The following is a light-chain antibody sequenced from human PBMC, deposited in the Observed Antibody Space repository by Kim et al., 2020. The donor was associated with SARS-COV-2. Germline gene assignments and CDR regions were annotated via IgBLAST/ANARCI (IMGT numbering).Light chain of an antibody. J-gene: IGLJ2*01. CDR2: EVT. CDR3: GSYAGNNNFF. CDR1: SGDIGKYNY. V-gene: IGLV2-8*01. Sequence: GQSVTISCTGTSGDIGKYNYVSWYQQHPGKTPKRLLSEVTKRPSGVPDRFSGSKSGNTASLTVSGLQTEDEAYYYCGSYAGNNNFFFGGGTQLTVL.